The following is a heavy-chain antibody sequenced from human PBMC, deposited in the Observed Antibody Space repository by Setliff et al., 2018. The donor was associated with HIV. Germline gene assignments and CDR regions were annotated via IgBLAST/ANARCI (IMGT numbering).Heavy chain of an antibody. CDR3: ARANFWSGYYGY. D-gene: IGHD3-3*01. Sequence: PSETLSLTCAVYGGSFSAYYWGWIRQPPGKGLEWIGSNYYSGSTYYNPSLKSRVTISVDTSKNQFSLKLSSVTAADTAVYYCARANFWSGYYGYWGQGTLVTVSS. CDR1: GGSFSAYY. J-gene: IGHJ4*02. V-gene: IGHV4-34*01. CDR2: NYYSGST.